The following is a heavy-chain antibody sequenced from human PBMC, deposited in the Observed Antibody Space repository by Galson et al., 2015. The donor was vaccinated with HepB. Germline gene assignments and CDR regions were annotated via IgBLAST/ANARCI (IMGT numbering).Heavy chain of an antibody. CDR3: ARGPRRIPKFYDASVYHSPLDY. V-gene: IGHV3-21*01. CDR2: IDSSSTYI. D-gene: IGHD3-22*01. J-gene: IGHJ4*02. CDR1: GFIFSDYS. Sequence: SLRLSCAASGFIFSDYSMNWVRQAPGKGLEWVSSIDSSSTYIYYGDSWKGRLTISRDNAKNSLYLQMNSLRAEDTAVFYCARGPRRIPKFYDASVYHSPLDYWGQGTLVTVSS.